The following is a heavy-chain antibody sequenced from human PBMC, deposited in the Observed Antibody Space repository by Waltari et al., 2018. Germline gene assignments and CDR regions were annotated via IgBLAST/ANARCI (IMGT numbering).Heavy chain of an antibody. V-gene: IGHV3-21*01. J-gene: IGHJ4*02. Sequence: EVQLVESGGGLVKPGGSLRLSCAASGFTFSSYSMNWVRQAPGNGLEWVSSISSSSSYIYYTDSVKCRFTISRDNAKNSLYLQMNSLTAEDTAVYYCARDHDYSNYFDYWGQGTLVTVSS. CDR2: ISSSSSYI. CDR1: GFTFSSYS. D-gene: IGHD4-4*01. CDR3: ARDHDYSNYFDY.